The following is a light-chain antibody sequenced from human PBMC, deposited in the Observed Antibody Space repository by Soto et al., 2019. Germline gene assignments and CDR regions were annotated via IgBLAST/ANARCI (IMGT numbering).Light chain of an antibody. CDR1: SSEVGGYKY. CDR3: SSDTRSTTLNVL. J-gene: IGLJ2*01. V-gene: IGLV2-14*01. CDR2: EVS. Sequence: QSALTQPASVSGSHGQSITISCTGTSSEVGGYKYVSWYQQHPGKVPKLMIYEVSNRPSGVSNRFSGSKSGNTASLSISGLQAEDEAEYYCSSDTRSTTLNVLFGGGTKLTVL.